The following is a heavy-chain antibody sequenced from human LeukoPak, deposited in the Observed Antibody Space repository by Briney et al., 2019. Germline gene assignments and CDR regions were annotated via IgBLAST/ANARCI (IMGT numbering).Heavy chain of an antibody. D-gene: IGHD2-2*01. CDR3: ARSWHCSSTSCYSDWFDP. V-gene: IGHV1-69*01. J-gene: IGHJ5*02. CDR1: GGTFSSYA. CDR2: IIPIFGTA. Sequence: ASVKVSCKASGGTFSSYAISWVRQAPGQGLECMGGIIPIFGTANYAQKFQGRVTITADESTSTAYMELSSLRSEDTAVYYCARSWHCSSTSCYSDWFDPWGQGTLVTVSS.